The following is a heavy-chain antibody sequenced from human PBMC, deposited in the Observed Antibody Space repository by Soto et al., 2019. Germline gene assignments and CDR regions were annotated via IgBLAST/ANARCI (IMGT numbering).Heavy chain of an antibody. V-gene: IGHV6-1*01. Sequence: PSQTISLTCAISVDSVSSNSAAWNWIRQSPSRGLEWLGRTYYRSKWYNDYAVSVKSRITINPDTSKNQFSLQLNSVTPEDTAVYYCARDLVAAVVYCYGMDVWGQGTTVIVSS. CDR1: VDSVSSNSAA. CDR2: TYYRSKWYN. CDR3: ARDLVAAVVYCYGMDV. D-gene: IGHD6-13*01. J-gene: IGHJ6*02.